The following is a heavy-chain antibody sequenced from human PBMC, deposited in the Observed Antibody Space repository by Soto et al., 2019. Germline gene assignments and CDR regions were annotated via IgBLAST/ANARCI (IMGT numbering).Heavy chain of an antibody. CDR3: ARQGTYYYDSSGYYSQIFDY. Sequence: DTLSLTCTVSGGSISSSSYYWGWIRQPPGKGLEWIGSIYYSGSTYYNPSLKSRVTISVDTSKNQFSLKLSSVTAADTAVYYCARQGTYYYDSSGYYSQIFDYWGQGTLVTVSS. V-gene: IGHV4-39*01. CDR2: IYYSGST. J-gene: IGHJ4*02. D-gene: IGHD3-22*01. CDR1: GGSISSSSYY.